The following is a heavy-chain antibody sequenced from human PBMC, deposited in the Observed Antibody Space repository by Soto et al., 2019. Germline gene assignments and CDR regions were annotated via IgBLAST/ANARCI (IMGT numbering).Heavy chain of an antibody. CDR3: ARRDSSGSFDY. Sequence: RASVKVSCKASGYTFSYFYIHWVRLAPGQGLERMGWLNPKSGGTSHAPKFQGRVTMTRDTSTSTVYMELRSLTSDDRAIYFCARRDSSGSFDYWGQGTPVTVSS. D-gene: IGHD5-18*01. V-gene: IGHV1-2*02. J-gene: IGHJ4*02. CDR2: LNPKSGGT. CDR1: GYTFSYFY.